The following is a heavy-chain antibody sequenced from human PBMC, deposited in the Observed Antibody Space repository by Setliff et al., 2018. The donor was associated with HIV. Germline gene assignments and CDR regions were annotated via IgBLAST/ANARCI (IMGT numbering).Heavy chain of an antibody. V-gene: IGHV3-7*01. J-gene: IGHJ6*02. CDR3: ARDRGDYGGYYYYGMDV. CDR2: IKSKGDGEK. D-gene: IGHD4-17*01. Sequence: GGSLRLSCAASGFTFIDAWMTWVRQAPGKGLGWVGRIKSKGDGEKYYVDSVKGRFTISRDNAKNSLFLQMNSLRAEDTAVYYCARDRGDYGGYYYYGMDVWGQGTPVTVSS. CDR1: GFTFIDAW.